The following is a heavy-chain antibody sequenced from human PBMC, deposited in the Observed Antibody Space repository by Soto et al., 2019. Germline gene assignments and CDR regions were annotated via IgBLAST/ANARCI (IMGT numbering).Heavy chain of an antibody. CDR2: ITSSSSYI. J-gene: IGHJ6*02. CDR3: ARAPRYVDYALDV. D-gene: IGHD1-1*01. CDR1: GFTFSSYS. V-gene: IGHV3-21*01. Sequence: GGSLSLSCAASGFTFSSYSMNWVRQAPGKGLEWVSSITSSSSYIYYTDSVKGRFTISRDNAKNSLYLQMNSLRAEDTAVYYCARAPRYVDYALDVWGRGTTVTVSS.